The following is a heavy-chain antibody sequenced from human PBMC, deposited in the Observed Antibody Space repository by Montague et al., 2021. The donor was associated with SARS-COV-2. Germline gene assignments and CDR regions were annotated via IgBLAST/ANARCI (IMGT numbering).Heavy chain of an antibody. CDR2: FNDRGSS. D-gene: IGHD3-16*02. V-gene: IGHV4-34*01. J-gene: IGHJ3*01. Sequence: SETLSLTCAVHGASYSGSYRKRTRLNSGHEPESYGVFNDRGSSNYNPSLKNRVTISVDKSKNQISLKLTSVTAADTATYYCARGQVTVFAILIAFPAAGAIDVWGQGTTGTVS. CDR3: ARGQVTVFAILIAFPAAGAIDV. CDR1: GASYSGSY.